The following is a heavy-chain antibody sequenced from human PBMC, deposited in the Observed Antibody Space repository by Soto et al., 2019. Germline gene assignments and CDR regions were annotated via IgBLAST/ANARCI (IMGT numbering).Heavy chain of an antibody. J-gene: IGHJ5*02. D-gene: IGHD3-22*01. CDR1: GGSISSYY. Sequence: PSETLSLTCTVSGGSISSYYWSWIRQPPGKGLEWIGYIYYSGSTNYNPSLKSRVTISVDTSKNQFSLKLSSVTAADTAVYYCARDPRTDYYDSSGTLGPWGQGTLVTVSS. CDR2: IYYSGST. V-gene: IGHV4-59*01. CDR3: ARDPRTDYYDSSGTLGP.